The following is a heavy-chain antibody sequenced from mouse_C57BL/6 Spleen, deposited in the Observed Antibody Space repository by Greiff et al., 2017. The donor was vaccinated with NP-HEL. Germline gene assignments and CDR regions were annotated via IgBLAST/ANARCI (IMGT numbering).Heavy chain of an antibody. CDR2: IDPSDSYT. V-gene: IGHV1-50*01. J-gene: IGHJ2*01. CDR1: GYTFTSYW. Sequence: QVQLQQPGAELVKPGASVKLSCKASGYTFTSYWMQWVKQRPGQGLEWIGEIDPSDSYTNYNQKFKGKATLTVDTSSSTAYMQLSSLTSEDSAVYYCARDSSYYYWGQGTTLTVSS. D-gene: IGHD1-1*01. CDR3: ARDSSYYY.